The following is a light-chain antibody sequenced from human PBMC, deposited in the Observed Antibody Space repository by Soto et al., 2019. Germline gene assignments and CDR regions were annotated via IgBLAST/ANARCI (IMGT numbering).Light chain of an antibody. J-gene: IGKJ2*01. CDR3: QQYGCSPYT. CDR1: QSVSSSY. Sequence: EIVLTQSPGTLSLSPGERATLSCRASQSVSSSYLAWYQQNPGQAPRLLIYGASSRATGIPARFSGSGSGTDFTLTTSRLETEDFAVYYCQQYGCSPYTFGQGNKLEIK. CDR2: GAS. V-gene: IGKV3-20*01.